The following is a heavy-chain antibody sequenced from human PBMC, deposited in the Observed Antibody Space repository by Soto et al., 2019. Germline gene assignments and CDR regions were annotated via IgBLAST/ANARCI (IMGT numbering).Heavy chain of an antibody. CDR1: GFTFSTYA. J-gene: IGHJ4*02. V-gene: IGHV3-23*01. CDR3: AKDRNYPRDQFHY. CDR2: ISANGQGI. Sequence: PALSLRLSCAASGFTFSTYALSWVRQAPGKGLEWVSAISANGQGIYYADSVRGRFTISRDNSKNTIFLHMDSLRAEDTAVYYCAKDRNYPRDQFHYWGQGTLVTVSS. D-gene: IGHD1-7*01.